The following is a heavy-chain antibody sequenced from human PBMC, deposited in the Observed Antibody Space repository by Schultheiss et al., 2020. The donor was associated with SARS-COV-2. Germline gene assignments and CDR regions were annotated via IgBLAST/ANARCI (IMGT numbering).Heavy chain of an antibody. D-gene: IGHD1-26*01. V-gene: IGHV3-30*18. CDR1: GFTFSSYG. Sequence: GESLKISCAASGFTFSSYGMHWVRQAPGKGLEWVAVISYDGSNKYYADSVKGRFTISRDNSKNTLYLQMNSLRAEDTAVYYCAKDSRGATDYRGQGTLVTVSS. CDR3: AKDSRGATDY. CDR2: ISYDGSNK. J-gene: IGHJ4*02.